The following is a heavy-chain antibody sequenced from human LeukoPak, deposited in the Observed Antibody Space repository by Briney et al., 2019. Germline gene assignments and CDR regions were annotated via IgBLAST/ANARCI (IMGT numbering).Heavy chain of an antibody. CDR2: IIPIFGTA. Sequence: SVKVSCKASGGTFSSYAISWVRQAPGQGLEWMGGIIPIFGTANYAQKFQGRVTITADESTGTAYMELSSLRSEDTAVYYCARGYYYDSSGYSGFDYWGQGTLVTVSS. V-gene: IGHV1-69*13. D-gene: IGHD3-22*01. J-gene: IGHJ4*02. CDR1: GGTFSSYA. CDR3: ARGYYYDSSGYSGFDY.